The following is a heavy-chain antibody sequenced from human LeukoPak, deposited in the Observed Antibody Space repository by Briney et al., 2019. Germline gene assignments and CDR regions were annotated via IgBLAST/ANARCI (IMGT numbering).Heavy chain of an antibody. D-gene: IGHD6-13*01. CDR3: AQSELTAAGIWDFDY. Sequence: SETLSLTCTVSGGSISSGDYYWSWIRQPSGKGLEWIGYIYYSGSTYYNPSLKSRVTISVDTSKNQFSLKLSSVTAADTAVYYCAQSELTAAGIWDFDYWGQGTLVTVSS. CDR1: GGSISSGDYY. V-gene: IGHV4-30-4*08. CDR2: IYYSGST. J-gene: IGHJ4*02.